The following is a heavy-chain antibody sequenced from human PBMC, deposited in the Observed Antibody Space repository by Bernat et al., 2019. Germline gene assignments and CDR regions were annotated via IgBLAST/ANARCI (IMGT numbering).Heavy chain of an antibody. D-gene: IGHD1-1*01. CDR1: GFTFSSYA. CDR3: AKDRGYRRTQYYYYGMDV. J-gene: IGHJ6*04. Sequence: EVQLVESGGGLVQPGGSLRLSCAASGFTFSSYAMSWVRQAPGKGLEWVSAISWSGGSTYYADSVKGRFTISRDNSKNTLYLQMNSLRAEDTAVYYCAKDRGYRRTQYYYYGMDVWGKGTTVTVSS. V-gene: IGHV3-23*04. CDR2: ISWSGGST.